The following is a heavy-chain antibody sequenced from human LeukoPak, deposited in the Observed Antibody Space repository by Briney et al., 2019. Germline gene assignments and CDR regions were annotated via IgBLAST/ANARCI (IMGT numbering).Heavy chain of an antibody. CDR1: GGSISSYY. CDR2: ISYSGST. Sequence: SETLSLTCTVSGGSISSYYWSWIRQPPGKELEWIGYISYSGSTDYSPSLKSRVTISVDTSKNQFSLKLSSVTAADTAVYYCARTSYYYDSSGYSIPLYYFDYWGQGTLVTVSS. J-gene: IGHJ4*02. CDR3: ARTSYYYDSSGYSIPLYYFDY. D-gene: IGHD3-22*01. V-gene: IGHV4-59*01.